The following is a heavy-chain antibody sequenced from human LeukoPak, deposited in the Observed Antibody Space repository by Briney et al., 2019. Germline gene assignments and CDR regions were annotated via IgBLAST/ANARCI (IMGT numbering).Heavy chain of an antibody. CDR2: ISSSSSYI. V-gene: IGHV3-21*01. Sequence: SGGSLRLSCAASGFTFSSYSMNWVRQAPGKGLEWVSSISSSSSYIYYADSVKGRFTISRDNAKNSLYLQMNSLRAEDTAVYYCVGRYSYGRNDAFDIWGQGTMVTVSS. D-gene: IGHD5-18*01. CDR3: VGRYSYGRNDAFDI. CDR1: GFTFSSYS. J-gene: IGHJ3*02.